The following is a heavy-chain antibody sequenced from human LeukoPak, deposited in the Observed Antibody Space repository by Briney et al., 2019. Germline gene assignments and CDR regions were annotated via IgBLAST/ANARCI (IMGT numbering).Heavy chain of an antibody. V-gene: IGHV4-59*01. CDR1: GGSISSYY. CDR2: IYYSGST. CDR3: ARGVGYGYGYAPFDY. Sequence: SETLSLTCTVSGGSISSYYWSWIRQPPGKGLEWIGYIYYSGSTNYNPSLKSRVTISVDTSKNQFSLKLSSVTAADTAVYYCARGVGYGYGYAPFDYWGQGTLVTVSS. D-gene: IGHD5-18*01. J-gene: IGHJ4*02.